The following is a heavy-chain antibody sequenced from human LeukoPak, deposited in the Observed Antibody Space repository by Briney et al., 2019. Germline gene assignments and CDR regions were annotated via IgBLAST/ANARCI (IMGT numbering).Heavy chain of an antibody. V-gene: IGHV6-1*01. J-gene: IGHJ5*02. CDR2: TYYRSKWYN. D-gene: IGHD6-13*01. CDR1: GDSVSSNSAA. CDR3: ARVNSSSWYVRGWFDP. Sequence: SQTLSLTCAISGDSVSSNSAAWNSIRQSPSRGLEWLGRTYYRSKWYNDYAVSVKSRITINPDTSKNQFSLQLNSVTPEDTAVYYCARVNSSSWYVRGWFDPWGQGTLVTVSS.